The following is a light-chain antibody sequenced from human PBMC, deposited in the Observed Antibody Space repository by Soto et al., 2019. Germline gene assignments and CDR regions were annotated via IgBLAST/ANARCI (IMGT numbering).Light chain of an antibody. CDR1: QGISSA. CDR2: DAS. J-gene: IGKJ5*01. CDR3: QQFNSYPHG. V-gene: IGKV1-13*02. Sequence: AIQLTQSPSSLSASVGDRVTITCRASQGISSALAWYQQKPGKAPKLLIYDASSLESGVPSRFSGSGSGTDFTLTISSLQPEDFATYYCQQFNSYPHGFVQGTRLEIK.